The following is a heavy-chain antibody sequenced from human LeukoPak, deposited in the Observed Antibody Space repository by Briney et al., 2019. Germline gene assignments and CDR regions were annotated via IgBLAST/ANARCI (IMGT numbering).Heavy chain of an antibody. CDR3: AISSSSSWYYFDY. V-gene: IGHV5-51*01. Sequence: GESLKISCKGSGYSFTSYWMGWVRQMPGKGLEWMGIIYPGDSDTRYSPSFQGQVTISADKSISTAYLQWSSLKASDTAMYYCAISSSSSWYYFDYWGQGTLVTVSS. CDR1: GYSFTSYW. D-gene: IGHD6-13*01. J-gene: IGHJ4*02. CDR2: IYPGDSDT.